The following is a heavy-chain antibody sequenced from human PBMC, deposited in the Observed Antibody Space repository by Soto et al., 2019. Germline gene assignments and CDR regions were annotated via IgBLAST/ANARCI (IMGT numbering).Heavy chain of an antibody. D-gene: IGHD1-26*01. CDR1: GITPSSYA. CDR3: AKGQNSGTYRFYFDY. V-gene: IGHV3-23*01. CDR2: ISASGGST. J-gene: IGHJ4*02. Sequence: RLSCAASGITPSSYAMSWVRQAPGKGPEWVSGISASGGSTSYADSVKGRFTISRDNSKNTLYLQMNSLRADDTAVYHCAKGQNSGTYRFYFDYWGQGALVTVSS.